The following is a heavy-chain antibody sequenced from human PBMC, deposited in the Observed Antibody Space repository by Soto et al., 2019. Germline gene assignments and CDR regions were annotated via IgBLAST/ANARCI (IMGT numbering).Heavy chain of an antibody. CDR1: GGTFSSYA. CDR3: ASPVPHEYSSSWFQH. D-gene: IGHD6-6*01. CDR2: IIPIFGTA. J-gene: IGHJ1*01. Sequence: QVQLVQSGAEVKKPGSSVKVSCTASGGTFSSYAISWVRQAPGQGLEWMGGIIPIFGTANYAQKFQGRVTIPADESTSTDYMELSSLRSEDTAVYYCASPVPHEYSSSWFQHWGQGTLVTVSS. V-gene: IGHV1-69*01.